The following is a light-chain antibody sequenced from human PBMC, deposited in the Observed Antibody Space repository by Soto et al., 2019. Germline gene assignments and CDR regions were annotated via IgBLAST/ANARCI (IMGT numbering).Light chain of an antibody. Sequence: IVWRNSPCDKSVSRGESASLSFRASQSVTSSYLGWYQQKPGQAPRLLIYGASTRATAIPDRFSGSGSGTDFTLTITRLEPEDFAVYYCQQYGDSPRTFGPGTKVDI. CDR2: GAS. CDR1: QSVTSSY. CDR3: QQYGDSPRT. J-gene: IGKJ1*01. V-gene: IGKV3-20*01.